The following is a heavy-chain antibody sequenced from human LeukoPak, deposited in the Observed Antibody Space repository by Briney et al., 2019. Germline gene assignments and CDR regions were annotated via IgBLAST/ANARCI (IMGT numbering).Heavy chain of an antibody. CDR2: INHSGST. Sequence: PSETLSLTCAVYGGSFSGYYWSWIRQPPGKGLEWIGEINHSGSTNYNPSLKSRVPISVDTSKNQFSLKLSSVTAADTAVYYCARGKGLVCGGCYCMDVWGKGTTVTVSS. V-gene: IGHV4-34*01. CDR1: GGSFSGYY. J-gene: IGHJ6*03. D-gene: IGHD3-16*01. CDR3: ARGKGLVCGGCYCMDV.